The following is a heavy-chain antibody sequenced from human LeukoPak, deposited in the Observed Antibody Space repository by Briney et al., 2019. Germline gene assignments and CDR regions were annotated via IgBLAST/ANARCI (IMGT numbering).Heavy chain of an antibody. CDR1: GGSISSSNW. V-gene: IGHV4-4*02. J-gene: IGHJ4*02. CDR2: IYHSGST. CDR3: ARAAYYDSSGYYDPDFDY. Sequence: PSETLSLTCAVSGGSISSSNWWSWVRQPPGKGLEWIGEIYHSGSTNYNPSLKSRVTISVDKSKNQFSLKLSSVTAADTAVYYCARAAYYDSSGYYDPDFDYWGQGTLVTVSS. D-gene: IGHD3-22*01.